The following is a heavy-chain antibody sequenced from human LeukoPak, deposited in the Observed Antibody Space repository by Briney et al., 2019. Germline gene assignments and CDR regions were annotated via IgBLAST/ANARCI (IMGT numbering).Heavy chain of an antibody. D-gene: IGHD3-10*01. Sequence: SEPLSLTCAVYGGSFSGYYWSWLRQPPGKGLEWIGEINHSGSTNYNPSLKSRVTISVDTSKNQFSLKLSSVTAADTAVYYCARGDYYYGSGSYPGWGQGTLVTVSS. CDR3: ARGDYYYGSGSYPG. CDR2: INHSGST. CDR1: GGSFSGYY. V-gene: IGHV4-34*01. J-gene: IGHJ4*02.